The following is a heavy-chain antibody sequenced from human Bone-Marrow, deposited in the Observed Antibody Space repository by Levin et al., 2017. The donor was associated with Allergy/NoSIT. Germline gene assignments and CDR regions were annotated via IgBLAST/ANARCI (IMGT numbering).Heavy chain of an antibody. J-gene: IGHJ4*02. CDR2: ISYDGSNK. CDR1: GFTFSSYG. CDR3: AKDFTSEVATILDY. Sequence: GESLKISCAASGFTFSSYGMHWVRQAPGKGLEWVAVISYDGSNKYYADSVKGRFTISRDNSKNTLYLQMNSLRAEDTAVYYCAKDFTSEVATILDYWGQGTLVTVSS. V-gene: IGHV3-30*18. D-gene: IGHD5-24*01.